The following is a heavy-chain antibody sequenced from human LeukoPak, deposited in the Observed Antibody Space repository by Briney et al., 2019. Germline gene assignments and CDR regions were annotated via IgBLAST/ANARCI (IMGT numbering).Heavy chain of an antibody. D-gene: IGHD3-3*01. CDR3: AKLSLSFLSGYSGVEGYYMDV. Sequence: GGSLILSCAASGFTFTSYAVTWVRQAPGKGLEWVSGISGSAGSTYYADSVKGRFTISRDNSRNTVYVQMNSLRAEDTAVYYCAKLSLSFLSGYSGVEGYYMDVWGKGTTVTVSS. V-gene: IGHV3-23*01. CDR2: ISGSAGST. J-gene: IGHJ6*03. CDR1: GFTFTSYA.